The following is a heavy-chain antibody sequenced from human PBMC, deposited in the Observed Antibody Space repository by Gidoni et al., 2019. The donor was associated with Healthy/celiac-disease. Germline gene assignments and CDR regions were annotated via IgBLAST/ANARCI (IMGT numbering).Heavy chain of an antibody. CDR3: AKEGTLGYCSSTSCAWYFDL. Sequence: DSGFPFSSYATSWVGQAPGTGLEWVSAISGRGGSTYYADSVKSRFTISRDKSKNTLYLQMNSLRAEDTAVYYWAKEGTLGYCSSTSCAWYFDLWGRGTLVTVSS. CDR2: ISGRGGST. D-gene: IGHD2-2*01. CDR1: GFPFSSYA. V-gene: IGHV3-23*01. J-gene: IGHJ2*01.